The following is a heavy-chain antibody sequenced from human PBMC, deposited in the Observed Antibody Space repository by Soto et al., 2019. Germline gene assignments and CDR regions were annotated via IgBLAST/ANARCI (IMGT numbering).Heavy chain of an antibody. Sequence: GGSLRLSCAASGFTFADYAMYWVRQVPGKGLEWVSGISWNSGRIGYADSVKGRFTISRDNAKNTLYLQMNSLRPEDTAVYYCARDTFSSSSLVDGLDVWGQGTTVTVSS. CDR2: ISWNSGRI. D-gene: IGHD6-6*01. CDR3: ARDTFSSSSLVDGLDV. CDR1: GFTFADYA. V-gene: IGHV3-9*01. J-gene: IGHJ6*02.